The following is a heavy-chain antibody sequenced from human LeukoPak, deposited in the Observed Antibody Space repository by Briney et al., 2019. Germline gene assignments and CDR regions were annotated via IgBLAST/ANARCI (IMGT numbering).Heavy chain of an antibody. D-gene: IGHD3-10*01. Sequence: GASVKVSCKLSGDTLTELSMHWVRQSPGKGLEWMGGSVPEDGETIYAQKFQGRVTMTEDTSTDTAYMELSSLRSDDTAVHFCATLPRGHLFDSWGQGTLVTVSS. CDR2: SVPEDGET. CDR1: GDTLTELS. CDR3: ATLPRGHLFDS. V-gene: IGHV1-24*01. J-gene: IGHJ4*02.